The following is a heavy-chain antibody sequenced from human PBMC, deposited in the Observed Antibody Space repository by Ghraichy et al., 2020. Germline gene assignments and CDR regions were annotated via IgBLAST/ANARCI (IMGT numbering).Heavy chain of an antibody. J-gene: IGHJ3*01. Sequence: GGSLRLSCAASGFMFSSYWVTWVRQAPGKGLEWLANVKPDGGVKNNVGSVKGRFTISRANAKKYLYLQMNSLRAEETAVYYCAKCRGTTWNDALDVWGQGTMVTVSS. CDR1: GFMFSSYW. CDR2: VKPDGGVK. D-gene: IGHD1-1*01. V-gene: IGHV3-7*01. CDR3: AKCRGTTWNDALDV.